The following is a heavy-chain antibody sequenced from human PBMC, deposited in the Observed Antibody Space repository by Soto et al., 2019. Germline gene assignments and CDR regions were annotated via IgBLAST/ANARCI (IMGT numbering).Heavy chain of an antibody. CDR3: ARGSYYDILIGRHIWFDP. D-gene: IGHD3-9*01. Sequence: QVQLVQSGAEVKKPGASVKVSCQASGYTFTSYGISWVRQAPGQGLEWMGWISAYNGNTTYAQKLQDRVTMTRNTSTSTAYMEPMSLRSLDTVVYDFARGSYYDILIGRHIWFDPWGQGTLVTVSS. J-gene: IGHJ5*02. CDR1: GYTFTSYG. V-gene: IGHV1-18*01. CDR2: ISAYNGNT.